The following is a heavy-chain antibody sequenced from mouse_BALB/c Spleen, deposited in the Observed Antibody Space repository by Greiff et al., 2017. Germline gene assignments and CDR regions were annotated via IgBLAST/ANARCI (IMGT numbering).Heavy chain of an antibody. V-gene: IGHV14-4*02. CDR1: GFNIKDYY. J-gene: IGHJ1*01. CDR3: NACAVGGYFDV. Sequence: VQLKQSGAELVRSGASVKLSCTASGFNIKDYYMHWVKQRPEQGLEWIGWIDPENGDTEYAPKFQGKATMTADTSSNTAYLQLSSLTSEDTAVYYCNACAVGGYFDVGGAGTTVTVSS. CDR2: IDPENGDT. D-gene: IGHD1-1*01.